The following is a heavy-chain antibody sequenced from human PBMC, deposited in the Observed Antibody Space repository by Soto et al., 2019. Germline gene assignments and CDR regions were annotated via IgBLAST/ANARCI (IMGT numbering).Heavy chain of an antibody. CDR1: GGSISSSSYY. D-gene: IGHD3-16*01. V-gene: IGHV4-39*01. CDR3: ARLKDDYVWGTPLRAVSFDI. Sequence: QLQLQESGPGLVKPSETLSLTCTVSGGSISSSSYYWGWIRQPPGKGLEWIGGIYYSGSTYYNPSPKSRVTISVDTSKNQFSLKLSSVTAADTAVYYCARLKDDYVWGTPLRAVSFDIWGQGTMVTVSS. J-gene: IGHJ3*02. CDR2: IYYSGST.